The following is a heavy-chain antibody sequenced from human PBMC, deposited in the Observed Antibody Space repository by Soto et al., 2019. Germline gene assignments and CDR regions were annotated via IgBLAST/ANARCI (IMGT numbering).Heavy chain of an antibody. CDR2: ISGSGGST. J-gene: IGHJ4*02. Sequence: GGSLRLSCSASGFTFSSYAMHWVRQAPGKGLEYVSSISGSGGSTHYADSVKGRSTISRDNSKNTLYLQVNSLRAEDTAVYYCAKEADISGYHPDYWGQGTQVTVSS. D-gene: IGHD3-22*01. V-gene: IGHV3-64*04. CDR1: GFTFSSYA. CDR3: AKEADISGYHPDY.